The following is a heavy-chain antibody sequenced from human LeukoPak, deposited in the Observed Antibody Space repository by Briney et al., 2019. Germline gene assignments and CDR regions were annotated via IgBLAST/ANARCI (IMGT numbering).Heavy chain of an antibody. Sequence: SQTLSLTCAISGDSVSSNSAAWNWMRQSPSRGLEWLGRTYYRSKWYNDYAVSVKSRITINPDTSKNQFSLQLNSVTPEDTAVYYCAGGYSGYDSGPAAFDIWGQGTMVTVSS. D-gene: IGHD5-12*01. CDR3: AGGYSGYDSGPAAFDI. J-gene: IGHJ3*02. V-gene: IGHV6-1*01. CDR2: TYYRSKWYN. CDR1: GDSVSSNSAA.